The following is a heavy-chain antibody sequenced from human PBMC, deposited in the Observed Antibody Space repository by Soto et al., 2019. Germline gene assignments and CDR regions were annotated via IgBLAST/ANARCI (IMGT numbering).Heavy chain of an antibody. J-gene: IGHJ4*02. Sequence: EVQLVESGGGLVQPGGSLRLSCAASGFSFSTYWMSWVRQAPGKGLEWVANIKQDGSEKYYVDSVKGRFTISRDNAKNSLYLQMNSLRGEETAVYYCATRGYCSGGSCSQVVDFWGQGTLVIVS. D-gene: IGHD2-15*01. CDR1: GFSFSTYW. CDR3: ATRGYCSGGSCSQVVDF. CDR2: IKQDGSEK. V-gene: IGHV3-7*01.